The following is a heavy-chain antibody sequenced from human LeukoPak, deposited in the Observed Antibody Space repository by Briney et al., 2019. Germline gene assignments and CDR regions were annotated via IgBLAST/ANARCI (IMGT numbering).Heavy chain of an antibody. D-gene: IGHD3-10*01. CDR2: ISGSGGST. J-gene: IGHJ6*03. CDR3: ASRYGSGYYYYMDV. CDR1: GFTFSSYA. V-gene: IGHV3-23*01. Sequence: PGGSLRLSCAASGFTFSSYAMSWVRQAPGKGLEWVSAISGSGGSTYYADSVKGRFTISRDNSKNTLYLQMNSLRAEDTAVYYCASRYGSGYYYYMDVWGKGTTVTISS.